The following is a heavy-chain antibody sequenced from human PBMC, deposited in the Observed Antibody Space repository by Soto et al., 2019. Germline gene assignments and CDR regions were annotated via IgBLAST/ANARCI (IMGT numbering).Heavy chain of an antibody. V-gene: IGHV4-30-4*02. D-gene: IGHD3-16*02. J-gene: IGHJ4*02. Sequence: PSDTLSVSYSVSGGSNSSAAYFWIWRFLFPGNGLEWMGYIFHSGTTYYNRSLKGRLLISIEHSKNQFSLRPSSVTAAASAVYFCAREPYRPKARNDCWAPGTLVTVYS. CDR1: GGSNSSAAYF. CDR2: IFHSGTT. CDR3: AREPYRPKARNDC.